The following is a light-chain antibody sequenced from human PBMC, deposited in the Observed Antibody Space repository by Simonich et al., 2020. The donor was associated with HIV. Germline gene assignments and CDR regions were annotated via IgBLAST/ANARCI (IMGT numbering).Light chain of an antibody. CDR3: QQYNYWLIT. J-gene: IGKJ5*01. V-gene: IGKV3-15*01. CDR1: QSVSSS. CDR2: GAS. Sequence: DIVMTQSPATLSVSPGEGVTLSCRASQSVSSSLSWYQQKPGQAPRLLIYGASTRATGIPARFSGSGSGTEFTLTISSMQSENFAVYYCQQYNYWLITFGQGTRLEIK.